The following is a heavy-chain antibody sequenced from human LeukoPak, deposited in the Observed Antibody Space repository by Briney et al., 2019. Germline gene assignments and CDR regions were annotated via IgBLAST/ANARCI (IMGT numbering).Heavy chain of an antibody. CDR1: GFTFDDYA. J-gene: IGHJ3*02. D-gene: IGHD3-10*01. Sequence: GGSLRLSCAASGFTFDDYAMHWVRQAPGKGLEWVSCISGDSGTIGYADSVKGRFTISRDNTKNSLYLQMNSLRAEDTAVFYCARARRADLRFGEAFRHSKAVRAFDIWGQGTMVTVSS. CDR3: ARARRADLRFGEAFRHSKAVRAFDI. CDR2: ISGDSGTI. V-gene: IGHV3-9*01.